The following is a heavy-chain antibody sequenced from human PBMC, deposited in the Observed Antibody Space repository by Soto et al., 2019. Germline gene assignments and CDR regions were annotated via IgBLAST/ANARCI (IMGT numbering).Heavy chain of an antibody. CDR3: TREDYGANSGGFDY. J-gene: IGHJ4*02. Sequence: PGGSLRLSCAASGFTFGDYVMNWVRQAPGKGLEWVGFTRSKAYGGTPQYATSVKGRFTISSDDSKGIAYLQMNSLKTEDTAVYYCTREDYGANSGGFDYWGQGTLVTVSS. D-gene: IGHD4-17*01. CDR2: TRSKAYGGTP. V-gene: IGHV3-49*04. CDR1: GFTFGDYV.